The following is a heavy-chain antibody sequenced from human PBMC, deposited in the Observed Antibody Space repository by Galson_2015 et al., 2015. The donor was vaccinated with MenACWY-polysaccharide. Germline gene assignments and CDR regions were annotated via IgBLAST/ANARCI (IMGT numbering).Heavy chain of an antibody. D-gene: IGHD2-2*01. J-gene: IGHJ6*02. CDR3: LVVPGGNYRAMDV. CDR2: ISGSGGTT. Sequence: SLRPSCAAFGFTFSSYSMNWVRQAPGKGLEWVAAISGSGGTTYYADSVKGRFTISRDNSKNMVYLQMNSLRAEDTAVYYSLVVPGGNYRAMDVWGQGTTVTVSS. V-gene: IGHV3-23*01. CDR1: GFTFSSYS.